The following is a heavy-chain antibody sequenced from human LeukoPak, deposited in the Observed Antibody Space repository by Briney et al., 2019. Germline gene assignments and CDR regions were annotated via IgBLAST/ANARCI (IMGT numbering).Heavy chain of an antibody. D-gene: IGHD3-10*01. CDR3: ARIPTYGSGSYFYYYYYMDV. CDR2: ISGSGGST. J-gene: IGHJ6*03. V-gene: IGHV3-23*01. Sequence: GGSLRLSCAASGFTFSSYAMSWVRQAPGKGLEWVSAISGSGGSTYYADSVKGRFTISRDNAKNSLYLQMNSLRAEDTAVYYCARIPTYGSGSYFYYYYYMDVWGKGTTVTVSS. CDR1: GFTFSSYA.